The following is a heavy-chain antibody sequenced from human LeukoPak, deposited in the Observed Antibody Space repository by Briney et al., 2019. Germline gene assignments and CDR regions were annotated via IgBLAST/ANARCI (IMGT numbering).Heavy chain of an antibody. Sequence: PSETLSLTCTVSGGSISSYYWSWIRQPPGKGLEWTGYIYYSGSTNYNPSLKSRVTISVDTSKNQFSLKLSSVTAADTAVYYCARVEQQLDYYYYYYGMDVWGQGTTVTVSS. J-gene: IGHJ6*02. CDR1: GGSISSYY. CDR2: IYYSGST. D-gene: IGHD6-13*01. CDR3: ARVEQQLDYYYYYYGMDV. V-gene: IGHV4-59*08.